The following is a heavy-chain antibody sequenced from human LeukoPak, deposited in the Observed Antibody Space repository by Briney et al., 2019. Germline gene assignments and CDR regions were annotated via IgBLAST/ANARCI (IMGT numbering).Heavy chain of an antibody. V-gene: IGHV3-7*01. CDR1: GFTFSSYW. J-gene: IGHJ6*03. CDR3: ARADGSGAGYYMDV. Sequence: TGGSLRLSCAASGFTFSSYWMSWVRQAPGKGLEWVANIKQDGSEKYYVDSVKGRFTISRDNAKNSLYLQMNSLRAEDTSVYYCARADGSGAGYYMDVWGKGTTVTVSS. D-gene: IGHD1-26*01. CDR2: IKQDGSEK.